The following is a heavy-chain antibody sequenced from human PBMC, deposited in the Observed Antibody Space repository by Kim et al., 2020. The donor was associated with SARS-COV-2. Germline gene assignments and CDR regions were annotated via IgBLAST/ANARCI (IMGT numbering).Heavy chain of an antibody. CDR1: GFTFSSYS. V-gene: IGHV3-21*01. CDR2: ISSSSSYI. J-gene: IGHJ4*02. D-gene: IGHD2-2*01. CDR3: ARDGTRYQLLSPSGDY. Sequence: GGSLRLSCAASGFTFSSYSMNWVRQAPGKGLEWVSSISSSSSYIYYADSVKGRFTISRDNAKNSLYLQMNSLRAEDTAVYYCARDGTRYQLLSPSGDYWGQGTLVTVSS.